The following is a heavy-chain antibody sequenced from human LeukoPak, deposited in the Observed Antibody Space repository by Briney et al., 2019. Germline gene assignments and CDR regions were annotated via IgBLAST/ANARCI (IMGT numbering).Heavy chain of an antibody. Sequence: TGGSLRLSCAASGFTFSSYAMSWVRQAPGKGLEWVSVLYSGGATYYADSVKGRFNISRDNSKNTLYLQMNSLRADDTAVYYCARAEAPWSRGFDYWGQGTLVTVSS. CDR2: LYSGGAT. V-gene: IGHV3-53*01. CDR1: GFTFSSYA. J-gene: IGHJ4*02. D-gene: IGHD3-10*01. CDR3: ARAEAPWSRGFDY.